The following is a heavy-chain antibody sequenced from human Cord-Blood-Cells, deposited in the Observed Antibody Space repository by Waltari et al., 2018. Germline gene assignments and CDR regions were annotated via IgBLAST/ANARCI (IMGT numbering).Heavy chain of an antibody. J-gene: IGHJ3*02. CDR1: GYSFTSYW. Sequence: EVQLVQSGAEVKKPGESLKISCKGSGYSFTSYWIGWVRQMPGKGLEWMGIIYPGDPDTRYSPSFQGQVTTSAEKSLSTAYLQWSGLKASDTAMYYCARGVGYYYGSGSYYDAFDIWGQGTMVTVSS. CDR2: IYPGDPDT. V-gene: IGHV5-51*01. CDR3: ARGVGYYYGSGSYYDAFDI. D-gene: IGHD3-10*01.